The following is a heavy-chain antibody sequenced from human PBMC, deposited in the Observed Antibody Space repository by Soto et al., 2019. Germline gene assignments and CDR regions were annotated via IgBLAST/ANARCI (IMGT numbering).Heavy chain of an antibody. J-gene: IGHJ6*02. D-gene: IGHD6-13*01. V-gene: IGHV1-2*02. CDR1: GYTFTGYY. Sequence: ASVKVSCKASGYTFTGYYMHWLRQSPGQGLEWMGWINPNSGGTNYAQKFQGRVTMTRDTSISTAYMELSRLRSDDTAVYYCARDISRRDGSSWSYYYYYGMDVWGQGTTVTVSS. CDR3: ARDISRRDGSSWSYYYYYGMDV. CDR2: INPNSGGT.